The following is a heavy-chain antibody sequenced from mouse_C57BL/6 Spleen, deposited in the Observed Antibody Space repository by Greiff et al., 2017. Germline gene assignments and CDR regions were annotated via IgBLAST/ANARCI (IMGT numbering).Heavy chain of an antibody. J-gene: IGHJ1*03. CDR3: ARKEYDGSSHWYFDV. D-gene: IGHD1-1*01. CDR2: INPNNGGT. Sequence: EVQLQQSGPELVKPGASVKISCKASGYTFTDYYMNWVKQSHGKSLEWIGDINPNNGGTSYNQKFKGKATLTVDKSSSTAYMELRSLTSEDSAVYYWARKEYDGSSHWYFDVWGTGTTVTVSS. CDR1: GYTFTDYY. V-gene: IGHV1-26*01.